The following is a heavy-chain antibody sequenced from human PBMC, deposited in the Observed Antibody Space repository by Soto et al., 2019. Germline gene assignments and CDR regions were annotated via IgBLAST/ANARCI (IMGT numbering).Heavy chain of an antibody. D-gene: IGHD2-2*01. Sequence: PSETLSLTSTVSGGSISGYYWSWIRQPPGKGLEWIGYFYYSGSTDSNPSLKSRVTISVDTSKNQFSLKLSSVTAADTAVYYCARHSTIHRKSLDYWGQGTLVTVSS. CDR1: GGSISGYY. CDR2: FYYSGST. J-gene: IGHJ4*02. CDR3: ARHSTIHRKSLDY. V-gene: IGHV4-59*08.